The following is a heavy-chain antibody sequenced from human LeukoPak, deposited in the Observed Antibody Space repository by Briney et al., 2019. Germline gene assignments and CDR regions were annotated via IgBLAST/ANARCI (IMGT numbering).Heavy chain of an antibody. CDR2: INPNSGGT. Sequence: ASVTVSLKSSGSTFTVNYMHWMRQPPAQGLEWVGFINPNSGGTNYAQKFQGRATMTRDTSISTAYMELSRLRSDDTAVYYCARDDPAAEGERYFDYGGQGTLVTVSS. CDR1: GSTFTVNY. D-gene: IGHD6-13*01. CDR3: ARDDPAAEGERYFDY. V-gene: IGHV1-2*02. J-gene: IGHJ4*02.